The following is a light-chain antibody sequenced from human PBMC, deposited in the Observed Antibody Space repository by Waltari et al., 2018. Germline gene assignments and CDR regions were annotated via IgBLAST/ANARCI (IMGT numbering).Light chain of an antibody. Sequence: NFMLTQPHSVSESPGKTVTISCTRSSGSIASNYVQWYQQRPGSAPTTVIYEDNQRPSGVPDRVSGSIDSSSNSASLTISGLKTEDEADYYCQSYDDNNRRVFGGGTKLTVL. V-gene: IGLV6-57*04. CDR1: SGSIASNY. J-gene: IGLJ3*02. CDR3: QSYDDNNRRV. CDR2: EDN.